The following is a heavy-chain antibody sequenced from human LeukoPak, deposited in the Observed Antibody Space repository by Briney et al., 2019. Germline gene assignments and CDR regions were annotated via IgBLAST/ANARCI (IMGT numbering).Heavy chain of an antibody. CDR2: IKQDGSEK. CDR3: ARDLALSGSAIHDY. J-gene: IGHJ4*02. Sequence: GGSLRLSCAASGFTFSDYYMSWIRQAPGKGLEWVANIKQDGSEKYYVDSVKGRFTISRDNAKNSLYLQMNSLRAEDTAVYYCARDLALSGSAIHDYWGQGTLVTVSS. CDR1: GFTFSDYY. V-gene: IGHV3-7*03. D-gene: IGHD2-2*01.